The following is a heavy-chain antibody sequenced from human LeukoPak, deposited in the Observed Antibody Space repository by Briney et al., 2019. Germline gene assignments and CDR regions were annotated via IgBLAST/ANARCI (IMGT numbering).Heavy chain of an antibody. V-gene: IGHV4-39*07. Sequence: PSETLSLTCTVSGGSISSSSYYWGWIRQPPGKGLEWIGSIYYSGSTYYNPSLKSRVTISVDTSKNQFSLKLSSVTAADTAVYYCARAPEFGENYYFDYWGQGTLVTVSS. CDR2: IYYSGST. CDR1: GGSISSSSYY. CDR3: ARAPEFGENYYFDY. D-gene: IGHD2-21*01. J-gene: IGHJ4*02.